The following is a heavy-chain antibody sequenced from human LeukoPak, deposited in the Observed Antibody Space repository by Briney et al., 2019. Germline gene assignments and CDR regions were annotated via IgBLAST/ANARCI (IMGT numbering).Heavy chain of an antibody. Sequence: QPGGSLRLSCAASGFTFSSYWMHWVRQAPGKGLVWVSSINSDGSSTSYADSVKGRFTISRDNAKNTLYLQMNSLRAEDTSVYYCARGWGYGGNRVDYWGQGTLVTVSS. V-gene: IGHV3-74*01. J-gene: IGHJ4*02. CDR3: ARGWGYGGNRVDY. CDR2: INSDGSST. D-gene: IGHD4-23*01. CDR1: GFTFSSYW.